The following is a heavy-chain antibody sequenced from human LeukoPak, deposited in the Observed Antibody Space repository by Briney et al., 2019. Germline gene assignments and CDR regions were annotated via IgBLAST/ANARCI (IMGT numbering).Heavy chain of an antibody. CDR3: ARGHVLRFLEWLTHNWFDP. J-gene: IGHJ5*02. CDR2: IYHSGST. D-gene: IGHD3-3*01. Sequence: SETLSLTCAVSGGSISSSNWWSWVRQPPGKGLEWIGEIYHSGSTNYNPSLKSRVTISVDTSKNQFSLKLSSVTAADTAVYYCARGHVLRFLEWLTHNWFDPWGQGTLVTVSS. CDR1: GGSISSSNW. V-gene: IGHV4-4*02.